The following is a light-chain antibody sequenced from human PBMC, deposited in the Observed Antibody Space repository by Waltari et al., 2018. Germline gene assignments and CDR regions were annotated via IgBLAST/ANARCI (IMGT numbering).Light chain of an antibody. J-gene: IGKJ2*01. CDR2: AAS. V-gene: IGKV1-39*01. CDR3: QQSYSTPA. Sequence: DIQMTQSPSSLSASVGDRVTITCRASQSISSYLNWYQQKPGEAPKLLIYAASSLQSWVPSMFSGSGSGTDFTLTISSLQPEEFATYYCQQSYSTPAFGQGTKLEIK. CDR1: QSISSY.